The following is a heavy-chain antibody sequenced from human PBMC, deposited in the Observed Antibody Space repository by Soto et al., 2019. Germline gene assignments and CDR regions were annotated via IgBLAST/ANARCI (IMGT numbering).Heavy chain of an antibody. CDR3: AAGVVVIGWGMDV. J-gene: IGHJ6*02. V-gene: IGHV1-58*01. Sequence: ASVKVSCKASGFTFTSSAVQGVRQARGKRLEWIGWIVVGSGNTNYAQKFQERVTITRDMSTSTAYMELSSLRSEDTAVYYCAAGVVVIGWGMDVWGQGTTVTVSS. CDR2: IVVGSGNT. D-gene: IGHD3-22*01. CDR1: GFTFTSSA.